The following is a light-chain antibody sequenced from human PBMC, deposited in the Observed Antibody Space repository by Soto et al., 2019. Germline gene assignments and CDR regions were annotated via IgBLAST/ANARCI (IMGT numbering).Light chain of an antibody. Sequence: DSQITQAPSTLSASVVDRVTITCLASQTIISYLNWYQQKPVKAPKLLIFAASNLQTGVPSRFSGSGSGTDFTLTISTLQPEDFATYYCHQSHGTPRTFGGGTKVDI. V-gene: IGKV1-39*01. CDR2: AAS. J-gene: IGKJ4*01. CDR3: HQSHGTPRT. CDR1: QTIISY.